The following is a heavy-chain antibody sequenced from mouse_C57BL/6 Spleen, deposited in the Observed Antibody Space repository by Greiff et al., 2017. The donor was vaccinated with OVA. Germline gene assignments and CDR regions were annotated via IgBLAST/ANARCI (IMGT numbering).Heavy chain of an antibody. CDR1: GYTFTDYE. J-gene: IGHJ3*01. CDR3: TGFYEGAY. V-gene: IGHV1-15*01. CDR2: IDPETGGT. Sequence: QVQLKESGAELVRPGASVTLSCKASGYTFTDYEMHWVKQTPVHGLEWIGAIDPETGGTAYNQKFKGKAILTADKSSSTAYMELRSLTSEDSAVYYCTGFYEGAYWGQGTLVTVSA. D-gene: IGHD1-1*01.